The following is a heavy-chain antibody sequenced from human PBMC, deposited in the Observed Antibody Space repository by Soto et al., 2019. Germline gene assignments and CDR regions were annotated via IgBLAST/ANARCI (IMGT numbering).Heavy chain of an antibody. CDR3: ARENVLMVYAPSSLDY. CDR2: IWYDGSNK. V-gene: IGHV3-33*01. J-gene: IGHJ4*02. CDR1: GFTFSSYG. D-gene: IGHD2-8*01. Sequence: QVQLVESGGGVVQPGRSLRLSCAASGFTFSSYGMHWVRQAPGKGLEWVAVIWYDGSNKYYADSVKGRFTISRDNSKNTLYLQMNSLRAEDTAVYYCARENVLMVYAPSSLDYWGQGTLVTVSS.